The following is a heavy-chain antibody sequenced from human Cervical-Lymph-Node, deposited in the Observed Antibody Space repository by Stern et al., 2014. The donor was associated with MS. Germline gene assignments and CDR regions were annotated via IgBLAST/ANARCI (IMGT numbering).Heavy chain of an antibody. J-gene: IGHJ4*02. V-gene: IGHV5-51*01. Sequence: QLVQSGAEVRKPGQSLTISCNISGYTFTDYWIAWVRQMPGKGLEWMGAIFPGASDTSYSPSFQGHVTISVDTSINTAYLQWSDLRASDTAMYYCARPHSPGWSYYFDFWGQGTLVAVSS. D-gene: IGHD6-19*01. CDR2: IFPGASDT. CDR3: ARPHSPGWSYYFDF. CDR1: GYTFTDYW.